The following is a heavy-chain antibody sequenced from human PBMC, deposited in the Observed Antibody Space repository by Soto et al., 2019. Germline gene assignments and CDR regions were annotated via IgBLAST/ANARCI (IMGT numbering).Heavy chain of an antibody. CDR2: MSPGNDNA. V-gene: IGHV1-8*01. CDR3: ARGVEAGVDY. Sequence: QVQLVQSGAEVKEPGASVKVSCKASGYTFTSYHINWVRQAAGQGLEWMGWMSPGNDNAGYAQQFQGRVSMTRDASISTAYMELRSLTSEDTAVDYWARGVEAGVDYWGQGTLVTVSS. CDR1: GYTFTSYH. J-gene: IGHJ4*02.